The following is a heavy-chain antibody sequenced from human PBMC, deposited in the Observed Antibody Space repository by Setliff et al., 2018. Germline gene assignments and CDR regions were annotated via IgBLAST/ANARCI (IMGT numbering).Heavy chain of an antibody. CDR3: ARDIRDNFWSGYYIYYYYGMDV. V-gene: IGHV3-48*04. CDR1: GFIFSPFG. D-gene: IGHD3-3*01. CDR2: IGSAGSTI. J-gene: IGHJ6*02. Sequence: GESLKISCVGSGFIFSPFGLNWVRQAPGKGLEWVSYIGSAGSTIYYADSVKGRFTISRDNAKNSLYLQMNSLRAEDTAVYYCARDIRDNFWSGYYIYYYYGMDVWGQGTTVTVSS.